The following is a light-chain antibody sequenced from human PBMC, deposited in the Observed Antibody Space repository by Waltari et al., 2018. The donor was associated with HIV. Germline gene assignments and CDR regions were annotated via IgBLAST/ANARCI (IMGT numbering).Light chain of an antibody. J-gene: IGLJ2*01. CDR2: GVS. CDR3: TSYTVRRALI. CDR1: NRDLHVYDS. V-gene: IGLV2-14*03. Sequence: QSALTQPASISGSPGQSVTISCTGINRDLHVYDSVSWYQQLPTKAPQLIIFGVSVRPSGISHRFSGSKSGNTASLTISGLQTDDEGDYYCTSYTVRRALIFGGGTKLTVL.